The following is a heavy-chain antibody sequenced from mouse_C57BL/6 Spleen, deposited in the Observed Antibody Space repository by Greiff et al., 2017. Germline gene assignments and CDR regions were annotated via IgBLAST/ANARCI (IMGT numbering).Heavy chain of an antibody. CDR2: ISSGGSYT. CDR3: ARKGTNYDGAMDY. CDR1: GFTFSSYG. Sequence: EVNLVESGGDLVKPGGSLKLSCAASGFTFSSYGMSWVRQTPDKRLEWVATISSGGSYTYYPDSVKGRFTISRDNAKNTLYLQMSSLKSEDTAMYYCARKGTNYDGAMDYWGQGTSVTVSS. D-gene: IGHD2-4*01. J-gene: IGHJ4*01. V-gene: IGHV5-6*01.